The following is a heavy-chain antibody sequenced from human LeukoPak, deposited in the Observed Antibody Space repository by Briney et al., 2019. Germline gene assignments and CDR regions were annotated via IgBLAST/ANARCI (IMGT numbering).Heavy chain of an antibody. D-gene: IGHD5-12*01. Sequence: ASVKVSCKASGYTFTGYYMHWVRQAPGQGLEWMGWISAYNGNTNYAQKLQGRVTITTDTSTSTAYMELRSLRSDDTAVYYCAREGYSGYDYRDTLGYLGDYWGQGTLVTVSS. CDR3: AREGYSGYDYRDTLGYLGDY. J-gene: IGHJ4*02. CDR2: ISAYNGNT. CDR1: GYTFTGYY. V-gene: IGHV1-18*04.